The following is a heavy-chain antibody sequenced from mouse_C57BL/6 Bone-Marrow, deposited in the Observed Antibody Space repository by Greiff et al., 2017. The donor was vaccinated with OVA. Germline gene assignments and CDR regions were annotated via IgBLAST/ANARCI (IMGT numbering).Heavy chain of an antibody. J-gene: IGHJ4*01. CDR3: TRERTTVVAHYAMDY. Sequence: EVHLVESGEGLVKPGGSLKLSCAASGFTFSSYAMSWVRQTPEKRLEWVAYISSGGDYIYYADTVKGRFTISRDNARNTLYLQMSSLKSEDTAMYYCTRERTTVVAHYAMDYWGQGTSVTVSS. D-gene: IGHD1-1*01. CDR1: GFTFSSYA. CDR2: ISSGGDYI. V-gene: IGHV5-9-1*02.